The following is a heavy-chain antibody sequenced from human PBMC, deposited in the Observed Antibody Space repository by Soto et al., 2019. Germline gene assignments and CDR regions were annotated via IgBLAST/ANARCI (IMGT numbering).Heavy chain of an antibody. CDR3: ARDYGAIAALPGYFDY. CDR2: IIPIFGTA. CDR1: GCTFSSYA. D-gene: IGHD6-13*01. J-gene: IGHJ4*02. V-gene: IGHV1-69*13. Sequence: GASVKVSCKASGCTFSSYAISWVRQAPGQGLEWMGGIIPIFGTANYAQKFQGRVAITADESTSTAYMELSSLRSEDTAVYYCARDYGAIAALPGYFDYWGQGTLVTVSS.